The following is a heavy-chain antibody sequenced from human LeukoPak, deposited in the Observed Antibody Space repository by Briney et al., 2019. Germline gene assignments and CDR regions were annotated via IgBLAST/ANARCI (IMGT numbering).Heavy chain of an antibody. CDR2: ISSSSYI. V-gene: IGHV3-21*01. J-gene: IGHJ5*02. CDR3: ARGGSGSSRNWFDP. CDR1: RFTFSSYS. Sequence: GGSLRLSCAASRFTFSSYSMNWVRQAPGKGLEWVSSISSSSYIYYADSVKGRFTISRDNAKNSLYLQMNSLRAEDTAVYYCARGGSGSSRNWFDPWGQGTLVAVSS. D-gene: IGHD3-10*01.